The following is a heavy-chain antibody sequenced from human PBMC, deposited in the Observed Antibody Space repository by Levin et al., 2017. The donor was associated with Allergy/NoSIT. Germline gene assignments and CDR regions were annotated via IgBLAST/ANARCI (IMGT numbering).Heavy chain of an antibody. J-gene: IGHJ6*02. CDR2: IIPIFGTA. Sequence: KISCKASGGTFSSYAISWVRQAPGQGLEWMGGIIPIFGTANYAQKFQGRVTITADKSTSTAYLERSSLRSEDTAVYYCASAQCVGGYDYAYYYYGMDVWGQGTTVTVSS. V-gene: IGHV1-69*06. D-gene: IGHD5-12*01. CDR3: ASAQCVGGYDYAYYYYGMDV. CDR1: GGTFSSYA.